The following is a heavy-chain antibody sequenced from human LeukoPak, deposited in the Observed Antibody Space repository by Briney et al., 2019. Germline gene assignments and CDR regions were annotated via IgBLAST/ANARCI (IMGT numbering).Heavy chain of an antibody. CDR1: GGSISSSH. CDR2: LHTSGTT. Sequence: SETLSLTCTVSGGSISSSHWSWIRQPAGKGLEWIGRLHTSGTTNYNPSLKSRVTGFVDTSKNQVSLRLSSVTAADTAVYYCARHGTISSESYFDYWGQGALVTVSS. CDR3: ARHGTISSESYFDY. D-gene: IGHD1-14*01. J-gene: IGHJ4*02. V-gene: IGHV4-4*07.